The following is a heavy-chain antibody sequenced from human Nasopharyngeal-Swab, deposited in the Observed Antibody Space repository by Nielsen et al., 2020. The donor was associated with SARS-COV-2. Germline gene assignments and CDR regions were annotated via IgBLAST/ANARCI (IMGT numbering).Heavy chain of an antibody. V-gene: IGHV3-9*01. CDR2: ISWNSGSI. CDR3: AKVGYSSVDY. Sequence: SLKISCAASGFTFDDYAVHWVRQAPGKGLEWVSGISWNSGSIGYADSVKGRFTISRDNAKNSLYLQMNSLRAEDTALYYCAKVGYSSVDYWGQGTLVTVSS. CDR1: GFTFDDYA. J-gene: IGHJ4*02. D-gene: IGHD6-25*01.